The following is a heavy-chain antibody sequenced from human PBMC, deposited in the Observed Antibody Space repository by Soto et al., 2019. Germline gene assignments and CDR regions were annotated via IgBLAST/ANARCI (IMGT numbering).Heavy chain of an antibody. D-gene: IGHD3-10*01. Sequence: ASETLSLTFAVYGWSFSGYYWSWIRQPPGKGLEWIGEINHSGSTNYNPSLKSRVTISVDTSKNQFSLKLSSVTAADTAVYYCARGHNTEGVHYYYYMDVWGKGTTVTVS. J-gene: IGHJ6*03. CDR3: ARGHNTEGVHYYYYMDV. CDR1: GWSFSGYY. V-gene: IGHV4-34*01. CDR2: INHSGST.